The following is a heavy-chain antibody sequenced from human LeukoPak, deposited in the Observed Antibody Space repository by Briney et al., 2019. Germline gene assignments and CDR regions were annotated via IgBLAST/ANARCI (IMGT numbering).Heavy chain of an antibody. J-gene: IGHJ6*01. CDR1: GGSISSSGYY. CDR2: IYYSRST. Sequence: SETLSLTCTVSGGSISSSGYYWGWIRQPPGKGLEWIGSIYYSRSTYYNPSLKSRVTISVDTSKNQFSLKLSSVTAADTAVYYCARDLVSLYQLNPPPSGMCVWGQGSTVTVSS. V-gene: IGHV4-39*07. D-gene: IGHD2-2*01. CDR3: ARDLVSLYQLNPPPSGMCV.